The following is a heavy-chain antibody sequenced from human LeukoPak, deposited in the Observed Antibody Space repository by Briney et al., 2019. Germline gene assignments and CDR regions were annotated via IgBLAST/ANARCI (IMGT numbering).Heavy chain of an antibody. CDR3: AKANWISNADAVW. Sequence: GGSLRLSCAATGFSFSTYAMSWVRRAPARGLEWVSSIGGGGEVFYADSVKGRFTLSRDSSRNTVYLQLNNLRVEDTAIYYCAKANWISNADAVWWGQGTLVTVSS. D-gene: IGHD1-1*01. CDR1: GFSFSTYA. CDR2: IGGGGEV. V-gene: IGHV3-23*01. J-gene: IGHJ4*02.